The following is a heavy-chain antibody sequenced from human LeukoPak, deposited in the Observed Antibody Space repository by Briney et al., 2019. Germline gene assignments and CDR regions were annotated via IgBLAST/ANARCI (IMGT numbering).Heavy chain of an antibody. V-gene: IGHV4-4*07. J-gene: IGHJ5*02. Sequence: SETLSLTCTVSGSSINGYFWSWIRQSVGKGLEWIGRIYGSGSTNYIHSLASRATVSPDTPKNQFSLKLRSVTAADTAVYYCSRDMVRETLMYWFDPWGPGILVTVS. CDR2: IYGSGST. D-gene: IGHD3-10*01. CDR1: GSSINGYF. CDR3: SRDMVRETLMYWFDP.